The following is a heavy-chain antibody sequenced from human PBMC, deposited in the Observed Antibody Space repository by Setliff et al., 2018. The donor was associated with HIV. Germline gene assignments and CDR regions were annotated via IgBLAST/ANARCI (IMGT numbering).Heavy chain of an antibody. CDR1: GGSISSSSYY. D-gene: IGHD3-16*02. Sequence: PSETLSLTCTVSGGSISSSSYYWGWLRQPPGKGLEWIGNIYYSGSTYYNPSLKSRVTISVDTSKNQFSLKLSSVTAADTAVYYCARGYPVSYYYYMDVWGKGTTVTAP. V-gene: IGHV4-39*07. J-gene: IGHJ6*03. CDR3: ARGYPVSYYYYMDV. CDR2: IYYSGST.